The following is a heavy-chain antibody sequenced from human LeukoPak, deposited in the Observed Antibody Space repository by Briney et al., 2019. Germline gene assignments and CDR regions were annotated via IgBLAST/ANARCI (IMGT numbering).Heavy chain of an antibody. CDR3: ARGRFTYDGSGYYLDY. J-gene: IGHJ4*02. Sequence: SQTLSLTCTVSGGSISSGGYYWSWIRQHPGKGLEWIGYIYYSGSTYYNPSLKSRVTISVDTSKNQFSLKLSSVTAADTAVHYCARGRFTYDGSGYYLDYWGQGTLVTVSS. D-gene: IGHD3-22*01. CDR1: GGSISSGGYY. V-gene: IGHV4-31*03. CDR2: IYYSGST.